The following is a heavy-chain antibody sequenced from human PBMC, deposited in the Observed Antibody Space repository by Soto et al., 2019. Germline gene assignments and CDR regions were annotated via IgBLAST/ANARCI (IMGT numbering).Heavy chain of an antibody. D-gene: IGHD1-26*01. V-gene: IGHV1-46*01. CDR3: ARSKWELSRFDY. Sequence: ASVKVSCKASGYTFTSYYIHWVRQAPGQGLEWVGVINPSTGSTRYAEKFQGRVTMTRDTSTSTVNMELRSLRSEDTAVYYCARSKWELSRFDYWRPGTLLTVFS. CDR1: GYTFTSYY. J-gene: IGHJ4*02. CDR2: INPSTGST.